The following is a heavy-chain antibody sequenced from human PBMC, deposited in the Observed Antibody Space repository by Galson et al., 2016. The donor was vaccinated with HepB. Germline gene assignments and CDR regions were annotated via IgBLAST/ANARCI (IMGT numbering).Heavy chain of an antibody. CDR2: IYPGDSDT. V-gene: IGHV5-51*01. D-gene: IGHD6-6*01. CDR1: GYTFSSYW. Sequence: QSGAEVKKPGESLRISCEGSGYTFSSYWITWVRQMPGKGLEWMGSIYPGDSDTRYSPSFQGQVTISADKSISTAYLQWSSLKASDTAMYYCARHVLSIDDAFDIWGQGTMVTVSS. J-gene: IGHJ3*02. CDR3: ARHVLSIDDAFDI.